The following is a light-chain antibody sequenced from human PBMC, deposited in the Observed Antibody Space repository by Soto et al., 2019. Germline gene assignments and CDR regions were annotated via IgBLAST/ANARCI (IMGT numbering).Light chain of an antibody. CDR3: QQYHNCPRT. CDR1: QSVSSN. J-gene: IGKJ1*01. V-gene: IGKV3-15*01. Sequence: EIVMTQSPATLSVSPGERVTLSCRASQSVSSNVAWYQQRFGQAPRLLMYGASIRATSFPARFSGSGSGTEFTLTIRTLQSEDVAIYYCQQYHNCPRTFGQGTKVEIK. CDR2: GAS.